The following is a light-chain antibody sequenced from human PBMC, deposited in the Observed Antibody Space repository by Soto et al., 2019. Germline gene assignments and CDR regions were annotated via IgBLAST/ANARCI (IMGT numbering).Light chain of an antibody. CDR3: QQYNSYWT. CDR2: DAS. Sequence: DIQMTQSPSTLSASVGDRVTITCRASQSISSWLAWYQQKPWKAPKLLIYDASSLESGVPSRFSGSGSGTEFTLNTSSLQPDDFATYYCQQYNSYWTFGQGTKVEIK. V-gene: IGKV1-5*01. CDR1: QSISSW. J-gene: IGKJ1*01.